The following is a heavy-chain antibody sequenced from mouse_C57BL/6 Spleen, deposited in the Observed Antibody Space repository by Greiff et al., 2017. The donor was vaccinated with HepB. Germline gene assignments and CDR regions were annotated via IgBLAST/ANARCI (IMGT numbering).Heavy chain of an antibody. CDR3: ARGLITTVEVYYAMDD. CDR2: IDPSDSYT. V-gene: IGHV1-59*01. CDR1: GYTFTSYW. Sequence: VQLQQPGAELVRPGTSVKLSCKASGYTFTSYWMHWVKQRPGQGLEWIGVIDPSDSYTNYNQKFKGKATLTVDTSSSTAYMQLSSLTSEDSAVYYCARGLITTVEVYYAMDDWGQGTSVTVSS. D-gene: IGHD1-1*01. J-gene: IGHJ4*01.